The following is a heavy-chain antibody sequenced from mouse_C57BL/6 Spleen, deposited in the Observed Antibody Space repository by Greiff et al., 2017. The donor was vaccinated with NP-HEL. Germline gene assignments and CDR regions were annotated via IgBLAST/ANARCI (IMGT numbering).Heavy chain of an antibody. CDR1: GYTFTSYG. D-gene: IGHD3-3*01. Sequence: QVQLKQSGAELARPGASVKLSCKASGYTFTSYGISWVKQRPGQGLEWIGDIYPSSGNTHYNEKFKGTATLTVDKSSSTAYMELRSLTSEDAAVYFCGRWDNRYAMDYWGQGTTVTVSS. CDR3: GRWDNRYAMDY. CDR2: IYPSSGNT. V-gene: IGHV1-81*01. J-gene: IGHJ4*01.